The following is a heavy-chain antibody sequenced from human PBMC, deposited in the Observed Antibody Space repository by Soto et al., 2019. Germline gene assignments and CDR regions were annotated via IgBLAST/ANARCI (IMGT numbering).Heavy chain of an antibody. CDR2: IIPILDKT. J-gene: IGHJ4*02. D-gene: IGHD1-1*01. CDR1: RDTFTTYT. Sequence: QVQLVQSGAEVKKPGSSVKVSCKASRDTFTTYTVTWVRQAPGQGLEWMGRIIPILDKTDYAQKFQGRGTFTGDKSTNTAYMELSSLTSEDTAVYYCARGDGTLLDSWGQGTLITVSS. CDR3: ARGDGTLLDS. V-gene: IGHV1-69*08.